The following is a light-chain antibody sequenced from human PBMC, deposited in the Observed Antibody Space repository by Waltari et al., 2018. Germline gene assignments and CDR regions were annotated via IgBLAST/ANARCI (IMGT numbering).Light chain of an antibody. J-gene: IGKJ4*01. Sequence: DIRLTQSPSSLSASVGARVTITCRASHGIAYYLAWFQQKPGQAPKPLIFGASSLQSGVPWRFSGGGSETFFTLTINDLQPEDFATYYCQQYNSYPPTFGGGTRV. CDR3: QQYNSYPPT. V-gene: IGKV1-16*01. CDR1: HGIAYY. CDR2: GAS.